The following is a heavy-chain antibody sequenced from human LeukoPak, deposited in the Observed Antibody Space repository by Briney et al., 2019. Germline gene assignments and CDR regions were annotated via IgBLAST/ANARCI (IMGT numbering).Heavy chain of an antibody. J-gene: IGHJ4*02. CDR2: IRSKAYGGTT. V-gene: IGHV3-49*03. Sequence: GGSLRLFCTASGFTFGDNALTWFRQAPGKGLEWVGFIRSKAYGGTTEFAASVKGRFTISRDDSKSIAYLQMNSLKTEDTAVYYCTASSAWYYFDYWDQGTLVTVSS. CDR3: TASSAWYYFDY. D-gene: IGHD6-19*01. CDR1: GFTFGDNA.